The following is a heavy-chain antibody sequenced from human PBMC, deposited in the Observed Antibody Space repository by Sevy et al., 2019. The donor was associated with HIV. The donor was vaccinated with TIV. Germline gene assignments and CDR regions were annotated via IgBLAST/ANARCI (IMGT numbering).Heavy chain of an antibody. CDR3: VRGILGSCSGGSCLRSLDY. CDR2: IYYSGSA. D-gene: IGHD2-15*01. V-gene: IGHV4-30-4*01. Sequence: SETLSLTCTVSGGSISSGNYYWSWIRQPPGKDLEWLGIIYYSGSAYYNPSLKSRITISLDTSKNQFSLNLNSVTAADTAVYYCVRGILGSCSGGSCLRSLDYWGQGILVTVSS. J-gene: IGHJ4*02. CDR1: GGSISSGNYY.